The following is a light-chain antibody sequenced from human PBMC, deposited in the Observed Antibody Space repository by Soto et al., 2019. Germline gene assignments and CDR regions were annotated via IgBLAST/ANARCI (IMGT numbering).Light chain of an antibody. V-gene: IGKV1-5*01. CDR2: DAS. J-gene: IGKJ4*01. CDR3: QQYNRYSLT. CDR1: QSISSW. Sequence: DIQLTQSPSTLSASVGDRGTITCRASQSISSWLAWYQQKPGEAPKLLIYDASSLESGVPSRFSGSGSDTEFALTINNLQPDDFATYHCQQYNRYSLTLGGGTKVDIK.